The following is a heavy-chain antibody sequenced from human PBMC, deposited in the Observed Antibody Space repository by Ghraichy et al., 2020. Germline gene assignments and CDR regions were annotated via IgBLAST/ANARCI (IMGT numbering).Heavy chain of an antibody. D-gene: IGHD6-19*01. CDR3: AKDIGSGWYGFDY. CDR2: ISGDGGST. J-gene: IGHJ4*02. V-gene: IGHV3-43*02. Sequence: GESLNISCAASGFTFDDYAMHWVRQAPGKGLEWVSLISGDGGSTYYADSVKGRFTISRDNSKNSLYLQMNSLRTEDTALYYCAKDIGSGWYGFDYWGQGTLVTVSS. CDR1: GFTFDDYA.